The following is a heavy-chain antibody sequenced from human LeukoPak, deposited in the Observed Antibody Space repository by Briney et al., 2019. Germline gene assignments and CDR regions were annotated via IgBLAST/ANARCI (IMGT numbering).Heavy chain of an antibody. CDR2: ISHTGASE. J-gene: IGHJ5*02. CDR3: VRGVETTLSLDL. CDR1: GFSISDYY. V-gene: IGHV3-11*01. D-gene: IGHD1-1*01. Sequence: GGSLRLSCEASGFSISDYYMSWIRQAPGKGLEWVAYISHTGASEIHADPAKGRFAISRDNAQNSVYLQMNSLRVEDTAVYFCVRGVETTLSLDLWGQGSLVTVSS.